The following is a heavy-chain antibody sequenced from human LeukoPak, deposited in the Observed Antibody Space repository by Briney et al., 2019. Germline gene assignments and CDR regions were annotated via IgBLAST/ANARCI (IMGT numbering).Heavy chain of an antibody. Sequence: ASVKVSCKASGYTFTSYGISWVRQAPGQGLEWMGWISAYNGNTNYAQKLQGRVTMTTDTSTSTAYMELRSLRSDDTAVYYCARDLGYYYDSSGQDDYWGQGTLVTASS. V-gene: IGHV1-18*01. CDR3: ARDLGYYYDSSGQDDY. CDR2: ISAYNGNT. J-gene: IGHJ4*02. D-gene: IGHD3-22*01. CDR1: GYTFTSYG.